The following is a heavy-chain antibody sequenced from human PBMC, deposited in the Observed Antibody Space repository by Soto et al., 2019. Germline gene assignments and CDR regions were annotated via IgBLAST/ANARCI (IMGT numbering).Heavy chain of an antibody. CDR2: IIPIFGTA. D-gene: IGHD6-6*01. Sequence: ASVKVSCKASGGTFSSYAISWVRQAPGQGLEWMGGIIPIFGTANYAQKFQGRVTITADESTSTAYMELSSLRSEDTAVYYCARDVPSGIAARLHAFDIWGQGTMVTVSS. CDR1: GGTFSSYA. CDR3: ARDVPSGIAARLHAFDI. J-gene: IGHJ3*02. V-gene: IGHV1-69*13.